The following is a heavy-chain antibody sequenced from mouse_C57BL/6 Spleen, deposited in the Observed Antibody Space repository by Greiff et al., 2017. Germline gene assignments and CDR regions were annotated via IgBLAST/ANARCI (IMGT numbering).Heavy chain of an antibody. J-gene: IGHJ2*01. Sequence: EVQLQQSGPELVKPGASVKIPCKASGYTFTNYNMDWVKQSHGKSLEWIGDINPNSGGTIYNQKFKGKATLTVDKSSSTAYMELRSLTSEDTAVYYCARSYYGSSYYFDYWGQGTTLTVSS. CDR3: ARSYYGSSYYFDY. V-gene: IGHV1-18*01. D-gene: IGHD1-1*01. CDR2: INPNSGGT. CDR1: GYTFTNYN.